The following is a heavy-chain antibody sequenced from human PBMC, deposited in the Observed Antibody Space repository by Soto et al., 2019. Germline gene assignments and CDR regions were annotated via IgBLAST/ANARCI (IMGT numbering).Heavy chain of an antibody. CDR2: ISAYNGNT. J-gene: IGHJ4*02. CDR3: AKVPNFGGHYYFDY. CDR1: GYTFTSYG. D-gene: IGHD4-17*01. Sequence: GASVKVSCKASGYTFTSYGISWVRQASGQGLEWMGWISAYNGNTNYAQKLQGRVTMTTDTSTSTAYMELRSLRSDDTAVYFCAKVPNFGGHYYFDYWGQGTLVTVSS. V-gene: IGHV1-18*01.